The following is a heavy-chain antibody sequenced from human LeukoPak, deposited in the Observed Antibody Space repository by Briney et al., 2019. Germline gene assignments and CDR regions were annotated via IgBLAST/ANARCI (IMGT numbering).Heavy chain of an antibody. Sequence: PGGSLRLSCAASGFTFDDYAMHWVRQAPGKGLEWVSGISWNSGSIGYADSVKGRFTISRDNAKNSLYLQMNSLRAEDTALYYCAKDSSSWFTYIDYWGQGTLVTVSS. CDR3: AKDSSSWFTYIDY. D-gene: IGHD6-13*01. CDR2: ISWNSGSI. V-gene: IGHV3-9*01. J-gene: IGHJ4*02. CDR1: GFTFDDYA.